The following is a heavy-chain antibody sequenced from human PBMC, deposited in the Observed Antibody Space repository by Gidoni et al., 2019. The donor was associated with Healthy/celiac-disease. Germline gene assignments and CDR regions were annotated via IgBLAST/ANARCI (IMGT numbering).Heavy chain of an antibody. Sequence: QLQLQESRPGLVKPSETLSLTCTVSGGSISSSSYYWGWIRQPPGKGLEWIGIIYYSGSTYYNTSLKSRVTISVDTSKNQFSLKLSSVTAADTAVYYCARRGYYYGSAGDWGQGTLVTVSS. CDR2: IYYSGST. D-gene: IGHD3-10*01. J-gene: IGHJ4*02. CDR3: ARRGYYYGSAGD. V-gene: IGHV4-39*01. CDR1: GGSISSSSYY.